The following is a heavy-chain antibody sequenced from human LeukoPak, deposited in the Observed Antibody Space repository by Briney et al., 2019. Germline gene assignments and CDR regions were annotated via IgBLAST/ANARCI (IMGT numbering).Heavy chain of an antibody. D-gene: IGHD3-22*01. V-gene: IGHV4-59*01. CDR2: IYYSGST. CDR1: GGSISSYY. J-gene: IGHJ4*02. Sequence: SETLSLTCTVSGGSISSYYWSWIRQPPGKGLEWIGYIYYSGSTNYNPSLKSRVTISVDTSKNQFSLKLSSVTAADTAVYYCASEIPDYDSSGYTFDYWGQGTLVTVSS. CDR3: ASEIPDYDSSGYTFDY.